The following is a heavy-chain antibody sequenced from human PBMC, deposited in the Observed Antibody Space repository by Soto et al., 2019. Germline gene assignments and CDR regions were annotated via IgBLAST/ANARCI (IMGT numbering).Heavy chain of an antibody. D-gene: IGHD2-15*01. CDR3: ASPVLFLGYCSGCSCYAHYYGMDV. J-gene: IGHJ6*02. CDR2: INPSGGST. CDR1: GYTFTSYY. V-gene: IGHV1-46*01. Sequence: ASVKVSYKASGYTFTSYYMHWVRQAPGQGLEWMGIINPSGGSTSYAQKFQGRVTMTRDTSTSTVYMELSSLRSEDTAVYYCASPVLFLGYCSGCSCYAHYYGMDVWGQGTTVTVSS.